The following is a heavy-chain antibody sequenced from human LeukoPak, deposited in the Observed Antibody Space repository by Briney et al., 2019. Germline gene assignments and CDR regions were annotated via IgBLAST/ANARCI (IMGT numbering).Heavy chain of an antibody. CDR3: ARDQYDFNPFGMDV. D-gene: IGHD3-3*01. V-gene: IGHV3-30-3*01. J-gene: IGHJ6*02. CDR2: ISYDGSNK. CDR1: GFTFSSYA. Sequence: GGSLRLSCAASGFTFSSYAMSWVRQAPGKGLEWVAVISYDGSNKYYADSVKGRFTISRDNSKNTLYLQMNSLRAEDTAVYYCARDQYDFNPFGMDVWGQGTTVTVSS.